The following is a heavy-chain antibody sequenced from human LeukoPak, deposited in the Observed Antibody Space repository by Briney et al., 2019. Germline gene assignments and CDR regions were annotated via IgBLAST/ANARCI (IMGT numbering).Heavy chain of an antibody. D-gene: IGHD3-22*01. V-gene: IGHV4-34*01. CDR3: ARGLFHSSGYYYYFDY. CDR1: GGPFSGYY. J-gene: IGHJ4*02. CDR2: INHSGST. Sequence: SETLSLTCAVYGGPFSGYYWSWIRQPPGKGLEWIGEINHSGSTNYNPSLKSRVTISVDTSKNKFSLKLSSVTAADTAVYYCARGLFHSSGYYYYFDYWGQGTLVTVSS.